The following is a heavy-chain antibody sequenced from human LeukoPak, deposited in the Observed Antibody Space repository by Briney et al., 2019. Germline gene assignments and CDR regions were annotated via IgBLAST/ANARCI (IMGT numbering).Heavy chain of an antibody. CDR1: GGSISSYY. Sequence: PSETLSLTCTVSGGSISSYYWSWIRQPPGKGLEWIGYIYYSGSTNYNPSLKSRVTISVDTSKNQFSLKLSSVTAADTAMYYCAGVVHCSGGSCYSQSYFDYWGQGTLVTVSS. CDR2: IYYSGST. V-gene: IGHV4-59*01. CDR3: AGVVHCSGGSCYSQSYFDY. J-gene: IGHJ4*02. D-gene: IGHD2-15*01.